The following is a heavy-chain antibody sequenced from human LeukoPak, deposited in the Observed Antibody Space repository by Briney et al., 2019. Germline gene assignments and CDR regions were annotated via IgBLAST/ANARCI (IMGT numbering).Heavy chain of an antibody. V-gene: IGHV5-51*01. CDR2: IYPGDSDT. CDR1: GYSFTSYW. CDR3: ARLSSTTVTASEGMDV. D-gene: IGHD4-11*01. J-gene: IGHJ6*02. Sequence: GESLKISCQGSGYSFTSYWIGWVRQVPGKGLEWMGIIYPGDSDTRYSPSFQGQVTISADKSISTAYLQWSSLKASDTAMYYCARLSSTTVTASEGMDVWGQGTTVTVSS.